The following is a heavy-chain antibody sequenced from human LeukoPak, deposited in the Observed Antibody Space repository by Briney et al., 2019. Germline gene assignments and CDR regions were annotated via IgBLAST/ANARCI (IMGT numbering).Heavy chain of an antibody. J-gene: IGHJ4*02. CDR1: GGSFSGYY. CDR2: INHSGST. V-gene: IGHV4-34*01. Sequence: SETLSLTCAVYGGSFSGYYWSWIRQPPGKGLEWIGEINHSGSTNYNPSLKSRVTISVDTSKSQFSLKLSSVTAADTAVYYCARGGWVGYYDSSGSAPLSNLPIDYWGQGTLVTVSS. CDR3: ARGGWVGYYDSSGSAPLSNLPIDY. D-gene: IGHD3-22*01.